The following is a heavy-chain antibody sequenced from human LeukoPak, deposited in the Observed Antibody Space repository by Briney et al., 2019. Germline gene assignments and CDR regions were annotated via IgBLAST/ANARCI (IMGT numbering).Heavy chain of an antibody. J-gene: IGHJ4*02. Sequence: SQTLSLTCTVSGGSISSGSYYWSWIRQPAGMGLEWIGRIYTSGSTNYNPSLKSRVTISVDTSKNQFSLKLSSVTAADTAVYYCARGARHIDYWGQGTLVTVSS. CDR1: GGSISSGSYY. CDR3: ARGARHIDY. D-gene: IGHD6-6*01. CDR2: IYTSGST. V-gene: IGHV4-61*02.